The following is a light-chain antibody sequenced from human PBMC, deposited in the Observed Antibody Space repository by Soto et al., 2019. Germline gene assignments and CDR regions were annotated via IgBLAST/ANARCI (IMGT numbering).Light chain of an antibody. CDR3: QQRSNWLT. Sequence: EIVLTQSPATLSLSPGERATLSCRASQSVSSYLAWYQQKPGQAPRLLIYDASSRATGIPARFSGSGSGTDFTLTIISLEPEDFAVYDCQQRSNWLTFGGGTKVEIK. CDR1: QSVSSY. V-gene: IGKV3-11*01. J-gene: IGKJ4*01. CDR2: DAS.